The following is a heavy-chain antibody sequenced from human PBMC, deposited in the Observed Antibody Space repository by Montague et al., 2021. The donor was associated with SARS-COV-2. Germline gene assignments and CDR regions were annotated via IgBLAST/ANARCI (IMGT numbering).Heavy chain of an antibody. Sequence: SLSLSFSASGFTFNTYWMNWVRQEPGKGLVSISRINSDETSISYADSVKGRFTVFRDNTKNILYLQMNSLRVEDTAVYYCAMGWLPDFWGQGTQVTVSS. CDR1: GFTFNTYW. CDR2: INSDETSI. V-gene: IGHV3-74*03. CDR3: AMGWLPDF. D-gene: IGHD5-12*01. J-gene: IGHJ4*02.